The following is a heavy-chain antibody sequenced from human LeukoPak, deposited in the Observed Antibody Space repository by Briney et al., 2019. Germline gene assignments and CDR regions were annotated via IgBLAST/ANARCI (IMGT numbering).Heavy chain of an antibody. CDR2: INHSGST. Sequence: SETLSLTCAVYGGSFSGYYWLWIRQPPGKGLEGVGDINHSGSTNYNPYLTSRITISVDTSKNQFSLKLSSVTAADTAVYYCARGRYCSSTSCYDFQHWGQGTLVTVSS. V-gene: IGHV4-34*01. D-gene: IGHD2-2*01. CDR3: ARGRYCSSTSCYDFQH. J-gene: IGHJ1*01. CDR1: GGSFSGYY.